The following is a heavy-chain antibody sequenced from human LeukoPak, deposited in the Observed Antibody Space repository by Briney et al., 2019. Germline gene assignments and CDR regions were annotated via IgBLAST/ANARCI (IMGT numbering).Heavy chain of an antibody. CDR1: GFTFSSYG. Sequence: GGSLRLSCAASGFTFSSYGMHWVRQAPGKGLEWVAFIRYDGSNKYYADSVKGRFTISRDNSKNTLYLQMNSLRAEDTAVYYCASSRSSTSPTLDYWGQGTLVTVSS. V-gene: IGHV3-30*02. CDR3: ASSRSSTSPTLDY. J-gene: IGHJ4*02. CDR2: IRYDGSNK. D-gene: IGHD2-2*01.